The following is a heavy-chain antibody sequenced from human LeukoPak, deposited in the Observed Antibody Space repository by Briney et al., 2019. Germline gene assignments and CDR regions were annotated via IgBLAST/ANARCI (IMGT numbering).Heavy chain of an antibody. Sequence: PSETLSLTCTVSGGPISSYYWSWIRQPAGKGLEWIGRIYTSGSTNYNPSLKSRVTMSVDTSKNQFSLKLSSVTAADTAVYYCARSGAYYGLHWFDPWGQGTLVTVSS. CDR3: ARSGAYYGLHWFDP. J-gene: IGHJ5*02. CDR2: IYTSGST. CDR1: GGPISSYY. D-gene: IGHD3-10*01. V-gene: IGHV4-4*07.